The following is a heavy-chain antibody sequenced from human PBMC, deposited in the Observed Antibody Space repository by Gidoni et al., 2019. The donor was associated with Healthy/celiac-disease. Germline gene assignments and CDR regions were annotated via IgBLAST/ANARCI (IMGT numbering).Heavy chain of an antibody. CDR3: ATSYNHFPVYYFDY. V-gene: IGHV3-48*02. D-gene: IGHD1-1*01. Sequence: EVQLVESGGGLVQPGGSLRLSCAASGFTFSSYSMNWVRQAPGKGLEWVSYISSSSSTIYYADSVKGRFTISRDNAKNSLYLQMNSLRDEDTAVYYCATSYNHFPVYYFDYWGQGTLVTVSS. CDR1: GFTFSSYS. CDR2: ISSSSSTI. J-gene: IGHJ4*02.